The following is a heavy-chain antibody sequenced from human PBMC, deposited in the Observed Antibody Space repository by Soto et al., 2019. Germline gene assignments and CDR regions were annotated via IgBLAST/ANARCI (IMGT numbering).Heavy chain of an antibody. D-gene: IGHD3-22*01. CDR3: AFRNYFDTNGFYYFYYFDY. CDR2: ISYDGSNK. Sequence: GGSLRLSCAASGFTFSSYGMHWVRQAPGKGLEWVAVISYDGSNKYYADSVKGRFTISRDNSKSTAFLQISSLRADDTATYYCAFRNYFDTNGFYYFYYFDYWGQGTMVTVSS. CDR1: GFTFSSYG. V-gene: IGHV3-30*03. J-gene: IGHJ4*02.